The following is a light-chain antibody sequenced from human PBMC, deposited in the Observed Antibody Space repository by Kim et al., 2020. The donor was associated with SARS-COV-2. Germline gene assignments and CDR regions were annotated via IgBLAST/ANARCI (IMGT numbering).Light chain of an antibody. Sequence: PGQANTLACTGNSSDVRSYNLVCWYQQHQGKAPTLMIYEVNRPPAGVSNRFSGCKSGNAASLTISGLQAEDDADYYSCSYAGSNTLFGTGTQVTVL. V-gene: IGLV2-23*02. CDR3: CSYAGSNTL. CDR2: EVN. J-gene: IGLJ1*01. CDR1: SSDVRSYNL.